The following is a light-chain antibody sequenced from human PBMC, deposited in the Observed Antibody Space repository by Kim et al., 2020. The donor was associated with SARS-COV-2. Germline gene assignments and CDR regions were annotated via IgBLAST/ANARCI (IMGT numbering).Light chain of an antibody. CDR2: DAS. J-gene: IGKJ2*01. CDR3: QQSNNWPYT. V-gene: IGKV3-15*01. CDR1: ESVTTN. Sequence: VMTQSPATLYVSPGERVTLSCRASESVTTNLAWHQQTPGQAPRVLIYDASTRATGIPARFSGSGSGTEFTLTISSLQSEDFAVYYCQQSNNWPYTFGQGTKLEI.